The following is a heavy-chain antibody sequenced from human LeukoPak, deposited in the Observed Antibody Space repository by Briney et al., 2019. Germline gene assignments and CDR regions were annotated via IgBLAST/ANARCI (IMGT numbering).Heavy chain of an antibody. CDR3: ARALGYCSGGSCWNWFDP. J-gene: IGHJ5*02. V-gene: IGHV1-69*06. Sequence: GASVKVSCKASGGTFSSYAIGWVRQAPGQGLEWMGGIIPIFGTANYAQKFQGRVTITADKSTSTAYMELSSLRSEDTAVYYCARALGYCSGGSCWNWFDPWGQGTLVTVSS. CDR1: GGTFSSYA. D-gene: IGHD2-15*01. CDR2: IIPIFGTA.